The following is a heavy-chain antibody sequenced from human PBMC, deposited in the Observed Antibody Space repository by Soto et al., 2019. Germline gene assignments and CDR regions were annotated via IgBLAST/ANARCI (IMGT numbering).Heavy chain of an antibody. D-gene: IGHD6-19*01. CDR2: IKQDGSEK. Sequence: EVQLVESGGGLVQPGGSLRLSCAASGFTFSSYWMSWVRQAPGKGLEWVANIKQDGSEKYYVDSVKGRFTISRDNAKNSLYLQLNSLRAEDTAVYYCARDRSSGWYWGYWGQGTLVTVPS. CDR3: ARDRSSGWYWGY. CDR1: GFTFSSYW. V-gene: IGHV3-7*04. J-gene: IGHJ4*02.